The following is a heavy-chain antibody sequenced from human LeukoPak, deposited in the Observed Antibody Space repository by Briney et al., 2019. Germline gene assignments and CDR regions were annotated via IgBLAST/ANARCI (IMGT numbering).Heavy chain of an antibody. CDR2: IKQDGSEK. CDR1: GFTFSSYW. V-gene: IGHV3-7*01. J-gene: IGHJ4*02. Sequence: GGSLRLSCAASGFTFSSYWVSWVRQAPGKGLEWVANIKQDGSEKYYVDSVKGRFTISRDNAKNSLYLQMNSLRAEDTAVYYCARDGGGYYFDYWGQGTLVTVSS. D-gene: IGHD3-16*01. CDR3: ARDGGGYYFDY.